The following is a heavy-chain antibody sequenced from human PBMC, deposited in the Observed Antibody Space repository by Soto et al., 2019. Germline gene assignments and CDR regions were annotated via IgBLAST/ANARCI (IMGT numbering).Heavy chain of an antibody. D-gene: IGHD4-17*01. V-gene: IGHV4-34*01. CDR2: INPSGST. CDR3: ARGRDGGAAN. Sequence: QVQLQQWGAGLLKPSETLSLTCAVYGGSFSGYYWSWIRQPPGKGLEWIGEINPSGSTNYTPSLKXRVPMSGDTPNNQFSLKLTSVTAADTAVYYCARGRDGGAANWGQGTLVTVSS. CDR1: GGSFSGYY. J-gene: IGHJ4*02.